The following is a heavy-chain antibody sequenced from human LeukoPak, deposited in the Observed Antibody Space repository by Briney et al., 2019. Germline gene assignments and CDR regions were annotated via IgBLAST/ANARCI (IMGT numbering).Heavy chain of an antibody. CDR2: FYNSGRS. CDR1: DDSISDYY. J-gene: IGHJ4*02. D-gene: IGHD3-16*01. Sequence: KSSETLSLTCTVSDDSISDYYRGWIRQPPGKGLEWIGYFYNSGRSIYNPSLKSRVTISADTSKNHFSLKLNSVTTADTAVYYCTRGAGWLIDYWGQGILVTVSS. V-gene: IGHV4-59*01. CDR3: TRGAGWLIDY.